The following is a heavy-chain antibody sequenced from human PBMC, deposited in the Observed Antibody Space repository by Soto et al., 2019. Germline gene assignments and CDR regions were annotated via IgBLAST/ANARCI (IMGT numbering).Heavy chain of an antibody. J-gene: IGHJ4*02. CDR1: GFTFSSYS. D-gene: IGHD5-12*01. V-gene: IGHV3-21*01. Sequence: GGSLRLSCAASGFTFSSYSMNWVRQAPGKGLEWVSSISSSSSYIYYADSVKGRFTISRDNAKNSLYLQTNSLRAEDTAVYYCAREKMATITLDYWGQGTLVTVSS. CDR2: ISSSSSYI. CDR3: AREKMATITLDY.